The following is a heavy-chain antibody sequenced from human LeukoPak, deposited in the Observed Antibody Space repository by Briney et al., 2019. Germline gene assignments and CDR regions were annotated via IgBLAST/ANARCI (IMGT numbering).Heavy chain of an antibody. Sequence: SETLSLTCTVSGGSISSYYWSWIRQPPGKGLEWIGYIYYSGSTYYNPSLKSRVTISVDTSKNQFSLKLSSVTAADTAVYYCARVVPINNWFDPWGQGTLVTVSS. V-gene: IGHV4-59*12. CDR3: ARVVPINNWFDP. CDR2: IYYSGST. CDR1: GGSISSYY. J-gene: IGHJ5*02.